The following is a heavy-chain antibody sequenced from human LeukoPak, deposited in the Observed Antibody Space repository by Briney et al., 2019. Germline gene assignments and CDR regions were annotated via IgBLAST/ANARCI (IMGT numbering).Heavy chain of an antibody. J-gene: IGHJ5*02. Sequence: ASVKVSCKASGYTFTSHGISWVRQAPGQGLEWMGWISAYNGNTNYAQKLQGRVTMTTDTSTSTAYMELRSLRSDDTAVYYCARDRYCSGGSCPRAAGWFDPWGQGTLVTVSS. CDR3: ARDRYCSGGSCPRAAGWFDP. CDR1: GYTFTSHG. CDR2: ISAYNGNT. V-gene: IGHV1-18*04. D-gene: IGHD2-15*01.